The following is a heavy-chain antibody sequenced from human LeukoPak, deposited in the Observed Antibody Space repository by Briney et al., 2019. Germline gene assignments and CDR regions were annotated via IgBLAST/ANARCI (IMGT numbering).Heavy chain of an antibody. Sequence: SETLSLTCAVYGGSFSGYYWIWIRQPPGKGLEWIGEINHSGSTNYNPSLKSRVTISVDTSKNQFSLKLSSVTAADTAVYYCARAYDVFDAFDIWGQGTMVTVSS. D-gene: IGHD5-12*01. CDR1: GGSFSGYY. CDR2: INHSGST. V-gene: IGHV4-34*01. CDR3: ARAYDVFDAFDI. J-gene: IGHJ3*02.